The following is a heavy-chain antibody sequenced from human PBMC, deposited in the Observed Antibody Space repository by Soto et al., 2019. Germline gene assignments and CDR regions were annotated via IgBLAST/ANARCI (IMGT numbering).Heavy chain of an antibody. CDR3: ASAGGTTVTGLWHFDS. Sequence: QVQLEESGGGVVQPGRSLRLSCEASRFTFNTYSMHWVRQPPGKGLEWLAAIWYDGTQKYYAASIKGRFIISRDNSKKTMYLEMNRLRAEDTAVYYCASAGGTTVTGLWHFDSWGQGTLVTVSS. V-gene: IGHV3-33*01. D-gene: IGHD4-17*01. CDR2: IWYDGTQK. J-gene: IGHJ4*02. CDR1: RFTFNTYS.